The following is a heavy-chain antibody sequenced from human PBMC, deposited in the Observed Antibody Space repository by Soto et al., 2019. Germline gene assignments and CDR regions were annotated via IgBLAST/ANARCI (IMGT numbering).Heavy chain of an antibody. D-gene: IGHD1-26*01. V-gene: IGHV3-30-3*01. J-gene: IGHJ4*02. CDR1: EFPFGSIA. Sequence: GSLRFSCQASEFPFGSIAMHGVRQAPGKGLEWVAVISYDGSNKYYADSVKGRFTISRDNSKNTLYLQMNSLRAEDTAVYYCARDGNYVDYWGQGTLVTVSS. CDR2: ISYDGSNK. CDR3: ARDGNYVDY.